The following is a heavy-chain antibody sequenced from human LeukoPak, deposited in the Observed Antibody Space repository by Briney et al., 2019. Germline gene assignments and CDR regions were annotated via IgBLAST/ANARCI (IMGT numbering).Heavy chain of an antibody. CDR1: GGTFSSYA. J-gene: IGHJ4*02. CDR2: IIPIFGTA. CDR3: ARHGTVPAVITWDYYFDY. V-gene: IGHV1-69*13. D-gene: IGHD2-2*01. Sequence: SVKVSCKASGGTFSSYAISWVRQAPGQGLEWMGGIIPIFGTANYAQKFQGRVTITADESTSTAYMELSSLRSEDTAVYYCARHGTVPAVITWDYYFDYWGQGTLVTVSS.